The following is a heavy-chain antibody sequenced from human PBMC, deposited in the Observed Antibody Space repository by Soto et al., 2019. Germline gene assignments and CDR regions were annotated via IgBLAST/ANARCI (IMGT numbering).Heavy chain of an antibody. CDR2: ISPSGGTI. CDR3: VRVGYAYGNDP. Sequence: PGGSLRLSCAASGFTFSDYYISWIRQAPGKGLEWVSYISPSGGTIYYADSVKGRFTLSRDNAKNSLYLQMNSLRAEDTAVYHCVRVGYAYGNDPWGQGTLVAVSS. V-gene: IGHV3-11*01. D-gene: IGHD3-10*01. CDR1: GFTFSDYY. J-gene: IGHJ5*02.